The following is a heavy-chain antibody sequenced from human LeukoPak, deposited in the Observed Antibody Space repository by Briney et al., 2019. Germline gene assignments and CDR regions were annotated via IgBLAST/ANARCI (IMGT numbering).Heavy chain of an antibody. J-gene: IGHJ4*02. V-gene: IGHV3-30*02. CDR2: IRYDGSNK. CDR3: AKDQGLDY. CDR1: GFTFSSYA. Sequence: PGGSLRLSCAASGFTFSSYAMHWVRQAPGKGLEWVAFIRYDGSNKYYADSVKGRFTISRDNSKNTLYLQMHSLRADDTAVYYCAKDQGLDYWGQGTLVTVSS.